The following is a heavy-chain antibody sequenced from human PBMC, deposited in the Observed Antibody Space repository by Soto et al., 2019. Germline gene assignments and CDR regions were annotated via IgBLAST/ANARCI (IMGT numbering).Heavy chain of an antibody. CDR2: IDPSDSYT. CDR1: GYSFTSYW. Sequence: PGESLKICCKGSGYSFTSYWISWVRQMPGKGLGWMGRIDPSDSYTNYSPSFQGHVTISADKSISTAYLQWSSLKASDTAMYYCARDPFGYCSSTSCYLYYYGMDVWGQGTTVTVSS. CDR3: ARDPFGYCSSTSCYLYYYGMDV. V-gene: IGHV5-10-1*01. J-gene: IGHJ6*02. D-gene: IGHD2-2*01.